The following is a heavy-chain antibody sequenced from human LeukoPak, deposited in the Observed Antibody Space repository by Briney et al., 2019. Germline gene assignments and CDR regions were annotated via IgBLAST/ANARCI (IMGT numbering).Heavy chain of an antibody. CDR3: ANAVDTTTPWPY. CDR2: IRYDGSNK. Sequence: PGGSLRLSCAASGFTFSSYGMHWVRQAPGKGLEWVAFIRYDGSNKCYADSVKGRFTISRDNSKNTLYLQMNSLRAEDTAVYYCANAVDTTTPWPYWGQGTLVTVSS. CDR1: GFTFSSYG. J-gene: IGHJ4*02. V-gene: IGHV3-30*02. D-gene: IGHD1-14*01.